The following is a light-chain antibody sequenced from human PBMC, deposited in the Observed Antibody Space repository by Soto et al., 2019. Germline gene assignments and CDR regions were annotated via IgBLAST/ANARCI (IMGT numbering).Light chain of an antibody. V-gene: IGLV1-44*01. J-gene: IGLJ1*01. CDR2: YNN. CDR1: NSNIASNT. Sequence: QSVLTQPPSASETPGQTVSISCSGSNSNIASNTVNWYQHLPGTAPKLLIYYNNQRPSGVPDRFSGSKSGTSASLAISGLQSEDESDYYCAAWDDTLKRYVFGTATQLTVL. CDR3: AAWDDTLKRYV.